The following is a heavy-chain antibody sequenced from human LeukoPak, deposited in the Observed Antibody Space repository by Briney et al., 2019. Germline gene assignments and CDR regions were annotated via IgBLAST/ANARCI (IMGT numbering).Heavy chain of an antibody. CDR2: MRQDGGER. D-gene: IGHD1-14*01. V-gene: IGHV3-7*01. CDR1: GFTLSRYW. CDR3: TRDSPPYGNHVDY. Sequence: GGSLRLSCEASGFTLSRYWMSWVRQAPGKGLEWVANMRQDGGERYYLDSVEGRFTISRDNAKNLLYLQMNNLRAEDTAVYYCTRDSPPYGNHVDYWGQGTLVTVSS. J-gene: IGHJ4*02.